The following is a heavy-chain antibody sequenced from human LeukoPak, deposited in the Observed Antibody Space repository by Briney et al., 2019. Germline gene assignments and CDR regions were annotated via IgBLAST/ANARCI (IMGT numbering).Heavy chain of an antibody. J-gene: IGHJ5*02. D-gene: IGHD3-3*01. CDR1: GFAFSDYE. CDR2: IGSSGRTI. CDR3: ARGGQGYDLNWFDP. Sequence: GGSLRLSCAASGFAFSDYEMNWVRQAPGKGLEWVSNIGSSGRTIFYADSVKGRFTISRDNSKNTLYLQMNSLRAEDTAVYYCARGGQGYDLNWFDPWGQGTLVTVSS. V-gene: IGHV3-48*03.